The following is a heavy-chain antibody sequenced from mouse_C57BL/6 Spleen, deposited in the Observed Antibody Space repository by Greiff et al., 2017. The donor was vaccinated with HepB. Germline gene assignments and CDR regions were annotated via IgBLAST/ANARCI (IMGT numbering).Heavy chain of an antibody. V-gene: IGHV2-2*01. CDR2: IWSGGST. Sequence: QVQLQQSGPGLVQPSQSLSITCTVSGFSLTSYGVHWVRQSPGKGLEWLGVIWSGGSTDYNAAFISRLSISKDKSKSQVFFKMNSLQADDTAIYYCARRRDYDEGDYYAMDYWGQGTSVTVSS. CDR3: ARRRDYDEGDYYAMDY. CDR1: GFSLTSYG. D-gene: IGHD2-4*01. J-gene: IGHJ4*01.